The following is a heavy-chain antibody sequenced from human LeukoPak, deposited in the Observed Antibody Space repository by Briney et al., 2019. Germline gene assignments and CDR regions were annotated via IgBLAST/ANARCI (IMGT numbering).Heavy chain of an antibody. CDR3: ARAPTVTTPIDY. J-gene: IGHJ4*02. CDR1: GFTFSSFS. Sequence: GGSLRLSCAASGFTFSSFSMNWVRQAPGKGLEWVSSISSSSSYIYYADSVKGRFTISRDNAKNSLYLQMNSLRAEDTAVYYCARAPTVTTPIDYWGQGTLVTVSS. D-gene: IGHD4-17*01. V-gene: IGHV3-21*01. CDR2: ISSSSSYI.